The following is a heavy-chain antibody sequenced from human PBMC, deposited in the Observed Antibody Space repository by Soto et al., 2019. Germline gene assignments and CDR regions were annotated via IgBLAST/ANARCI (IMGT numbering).Heavy chain of an antibody. CDR3: ARQRGDSGSYDYYYGMDV. Sequence: SETLSLTCTVSGGSISSYYWSWIRQPPGKGLEWIGYIYYSGSTNYNPSLKSRVTISVDTSKNQFSRKLSSVTAADTAVYYCARQRGDSGSYDYYYGMDVWGQGTTVTVSS. D-gene: IGHD1-26*01. CDR1: GGSISSYY. V-gene: IGHV4-59*08. CDR2: IYYSGST. J-gene: IGHJ6*02.